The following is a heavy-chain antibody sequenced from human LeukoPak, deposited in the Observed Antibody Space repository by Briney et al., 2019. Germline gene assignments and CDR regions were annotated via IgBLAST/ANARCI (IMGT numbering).Heavy chain of an antibody. Sequence: GGSLRLSCAASGFTFSTYSMSWVRQAPGKGLEWVSYISSISSIIYYADSVKGRFTISRDNARNSLYLQMNSPRAEDTAVYYCTRSRPGTEAGQPNFDYWGQGTLVTVSS. J-gene: IGHJ4*02. V-gene: IGHV3-48*01. CDR3: TRSRPGTEAGQPNFDY. D-gene: IGHD6-13*01. CDR2: ISSISSII. CDR1: GFTFSTYS.